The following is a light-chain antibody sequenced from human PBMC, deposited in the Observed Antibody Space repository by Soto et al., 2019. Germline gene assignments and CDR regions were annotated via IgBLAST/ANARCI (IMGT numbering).Light chain of an antibody. CDR1: QDIGNH. CDR3: QQYHLYPLT. J-gene: IGKJ4*01. Sequence: DIQVTQSPPSLSASVGDRVTLTCRVSQDIGNHLAWFQQKPGKTPKPLIHAASSLQSGVPSKFSGSGSGTDFTLTISSLQPEDFATYYCQQYHLYPLTFGGGTKVEIK. V-gene: IGKV1-16*02. CDR2: AAS.